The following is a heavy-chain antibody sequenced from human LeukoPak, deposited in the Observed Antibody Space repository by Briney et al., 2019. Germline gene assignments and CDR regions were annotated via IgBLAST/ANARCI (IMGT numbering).Heavy chain of an antibody. Sequence: GESLKISCKGSGYSFTSYWIGWVRQMPGKGLEWMGIIYSGDSDTRYSPSFQGQVTISADKSISTAYLQWSSLKASDTAMYYCARHVGYSSSSKKHYYYYYMDVWGKGTTVTVSS. D-gene: IGHD6-6*01. J-gene: IGHJ6*03. CDR1: GYSFTSYW. CDR2: IYSGDSDT. CDR3: ARHVGYSSSSKKHYYYYYMDV. V-gene: IGHV5-51*01.